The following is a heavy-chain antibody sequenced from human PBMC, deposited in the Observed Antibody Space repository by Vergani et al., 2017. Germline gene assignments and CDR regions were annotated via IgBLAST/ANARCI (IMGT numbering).Heavy chain of an antibody. CDR2: LSASDRRT. CDR1: GFTFIMHA. D-gene: IGHD3-22*01. Sequence: EVQLLESGGDLVQPGGSLRLSCAASGFTFIMHAMSWVRQAPGKGLEWVSTLSASDRRTHYADSVKGRFTISRDISKNTLFLHMNSLRPEDTAVYYCAGPQWTSAYYYGGFDYWGQGILVTVSS. CDR3: AGPQWTSAYYYGGFDY. J-gene: IGHJ4*02. V-gene: IGHV3-23*01.